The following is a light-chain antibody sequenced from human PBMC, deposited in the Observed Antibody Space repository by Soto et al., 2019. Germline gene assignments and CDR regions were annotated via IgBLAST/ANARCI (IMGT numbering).Light chain of an antibody. CDR2: EVS. V-gene: IGLV2-14*01. Sequence: QSALTQPASVSGSPGQSITISCTGTSSDVGGYNYVSWYQQHPRKAPKLMIYEVSNRPSGVSNRFSGSKSSNTASLTISGLQAEDEADYYCSSYTSRSTLVFGGGTKLTVL. CDR1: SSDVGGYNY. CDR3: SSYTSRSTLV. J-gene: IGLJ3*02.